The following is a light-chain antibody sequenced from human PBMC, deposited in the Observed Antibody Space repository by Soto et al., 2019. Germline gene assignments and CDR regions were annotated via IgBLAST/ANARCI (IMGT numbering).Light chain of an antibody. CDR1: QDIGRR. Sequence: DIQMTQSPSSVSSSIGDIFTITCGASQDIGRRLAWFQQKPGKAPKYLIQAASSLQGGVPSTFSGSGSGTDFTLTINTLHPEDFATYYCLQVYSFPRTFGQGTKVDI. J-gene: IGKJ1*01. V-gene: IGKV1-12*01. CDR3: LQVYSFPRT. CDR2: AAS.